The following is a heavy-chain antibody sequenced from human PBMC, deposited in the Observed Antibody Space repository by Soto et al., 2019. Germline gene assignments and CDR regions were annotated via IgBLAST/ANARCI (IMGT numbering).Heavy chain of an antibody. D-gene: IGHD6-6*01. CDR3: ARLSSSSSGFAFDI. V-gene: IGHV4-59*01. CDR2: IYYSGST. Sequence: SETLSLTCTVSGGSIISYYWSWIRQPPGKGLEWIGYIYYSGSTNYNPSLKSRVTISVDTSKNQFSLKLSSVTAADTAVYYCARLSSSSSGFAFDIWGQGTMVTVSS. J-gene: IGHJ3*02. CDR1: GGSIISYY.